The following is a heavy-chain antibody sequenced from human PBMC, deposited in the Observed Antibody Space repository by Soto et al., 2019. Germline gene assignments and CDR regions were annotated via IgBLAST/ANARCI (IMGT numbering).Heavy chain of an antibody. V-gene: IGHV3-21*01. D-gene: IGHD3-10*01. Sequence: GGSLRLSCAASGFTFSSYSMNWVRQAPGKGLEWVSSISSSSSYIYYADSVKGRFTISRDNAKNSLYLQMNSLRAEDTAVYYCARDHVTMVRGVINYFDYWGQGTLVTVSS. J-gene: IGHJ4*02. CDR2: ISSSSSYI. CDR3: ARDHVTMVRGVINYFDY. CDR1: GFTFSSYS.